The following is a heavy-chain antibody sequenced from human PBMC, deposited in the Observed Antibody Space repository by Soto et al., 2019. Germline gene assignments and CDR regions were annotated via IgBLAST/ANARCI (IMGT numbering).Heavy chain of an antibody. J-gene: IGHJ6*02. V-gene: IGHV4-31*03. CDR3: ARVSAATRYYYGMDV. D-gene: IGHD2-15*01. CDR2: IYYSGST. Sequence: SETLSLTCTVSGGSISSGGYYWSWIRQHPGKGLEWIGYIYYSGSTYYNPSLKSRVTISVDTSKNQFSLKLSSVTAADTAVYYCARVSAATRYYYGMDVWGQGTTVTVSS. CDR1: GGSISSGGYY.